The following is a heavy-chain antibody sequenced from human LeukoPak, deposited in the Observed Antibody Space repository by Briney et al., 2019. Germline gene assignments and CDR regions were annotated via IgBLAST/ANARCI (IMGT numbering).Heavy chain of an antibody. D-gene: IGHD6-19*01. V-gene: IGHV4-39*07. Sequence: PSETLSLTCTVSGGSTSSTGYYWGWFRQPPGKGLEWIGSIYYSGSTYYYPSLKSRVTISLDTSKNHFSLRLSSVTAADTAVYYCARGPFASGLGYWGQGTLVTVSS. CDR3: ARGPFASGLGY. CDR1: GGSTSSTGYY. CDR2: IYYSGST. J-gene: IGHJ4*02.